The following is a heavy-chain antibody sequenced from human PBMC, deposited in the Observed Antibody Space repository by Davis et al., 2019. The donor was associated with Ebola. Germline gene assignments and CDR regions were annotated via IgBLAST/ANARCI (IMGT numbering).Heavy chain of an antibody. CDR3: VRDGCPGGSCYCGDY. D-gene: IGHD2-15*01. V-gene: IGHV4-4*07. CDR2: IYTSGRT. CDR1: GGSISGHY. J-gene: IGHJ4*02. Sequence: PSETLSLTCTVSGGSISGHYWSWIRQPAGKGLEWIGRIYTSGRTNYNPSLKSRVTMSVDTSKNQFSLRLSSVTAADPAVYYCVRDGCPGGSCYCGDYWGQGTLVTVSS.